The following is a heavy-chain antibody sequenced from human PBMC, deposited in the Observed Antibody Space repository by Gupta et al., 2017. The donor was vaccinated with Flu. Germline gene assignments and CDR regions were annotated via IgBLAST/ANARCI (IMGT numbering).Heavy chain of an antibody. Sequence: EVQLVESGGGLVQPGGSLRLSCAASGFTFSSFWMSWVRQAPGKGLEWVANIKQDGSEKYYVDSVKGRFTISRDNAKNSLYLQMNSLRAEDTAVYYCARRRRVVVAAGYYYYMDVWGKGTTVTVSS. J-gene: IGHJ6*03. CDR1: GFTFSSFW. D-gene: IGHD2-15*01. CDR3: ARRRRVVVAAGYYYYMDV. CDR2: IKQDGSEK. V-gene: IGHV3-7*01.